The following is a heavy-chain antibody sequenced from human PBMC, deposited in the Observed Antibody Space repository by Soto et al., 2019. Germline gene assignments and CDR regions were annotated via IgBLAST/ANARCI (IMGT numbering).Heavy chain of an antibody. CDR3: ATAFGITGTKGGFDY. J-gene: IGHJ4*02. V-gene: IGHV1-24*01. D-gene: IGHD1-20*01. CDR2: FDPEDGET. Sequence: GASVKVSCKVSGYTLTELSMHWVRQAPGKGLEWMGGFDPEDGETIYAQKFQGRVTMTEDTSTDTAYMELSSLRSEDTAVYYCATAFGITGTKGGFDYWGQGTLVTVSS. CDR1: GYTLTELS.